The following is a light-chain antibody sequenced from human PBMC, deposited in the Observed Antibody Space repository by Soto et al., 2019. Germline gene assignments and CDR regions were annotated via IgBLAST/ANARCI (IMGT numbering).Light chain of an antibody. Sequence: EILMTQSPATLSVSPGERATLSCRASQSVGNNVAWYQQKPGQAPRLLIYSASTRATGIPARFSGSGSGAEFTLTINSLQSEDFVVYYCKQYDHWPPITFGQGTRLEI. CDR2: SAS. CDR1: QSVGNN. V-gene: IGKV3-15*01. CDR3: KQYDHWPPIT. J-gene: IGKJ5*01.